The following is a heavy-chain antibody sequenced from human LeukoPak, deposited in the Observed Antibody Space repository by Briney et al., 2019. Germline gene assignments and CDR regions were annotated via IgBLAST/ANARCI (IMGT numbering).Heavy chain of an antibody. V-gene: IGHV3-21*01. Sequence: GGSLRLSCAASGFTFSSYSMNWVRQAPGKGLEWVSSISSSSSYIYYADSVKGRFTISRDGAKNSLYLQMNSLRAEDAAVYYCARGVRDDYYDSSGLDPWGQGTLVTVSS. CDR3: ARGVRDDYYDSSGLDP. CDR2: ISSSSSYI. CDR1: GFTFSSYS. D-gene: IGHD3-22*01. J-gene: IGHJ5*02.